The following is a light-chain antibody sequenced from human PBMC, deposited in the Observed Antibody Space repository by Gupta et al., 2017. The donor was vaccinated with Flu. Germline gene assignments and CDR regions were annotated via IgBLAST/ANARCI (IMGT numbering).Light chain of an antibody. V-gene: IGKV1-5*03. J-gene: IGKJ1*01. CDR1: QSVTTS. Sequence: DIHLAQSPSTLSASVADSVTITCRASQSVTTSLAWYQQQPGKAPKLVILKASSLETGVPSRFSGSGSGTEFTLSITGLQPDDSATYYCQQDHYSPATFGQGTKVEI. CDR2: KAS. CDR3: QQDHYSPAT.